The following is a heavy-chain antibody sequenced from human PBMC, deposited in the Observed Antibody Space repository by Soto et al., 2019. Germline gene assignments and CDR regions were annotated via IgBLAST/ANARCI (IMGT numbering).Heavy chain of an antibody. D-gene: IGHD3-16*01. CDR3: ASPGAGLGDLGEAFDF. CDR2: IYYSGST. CDR1: GASITSGDYY. J-gene: IGHJ3*01. V-gene: IGHV4-30-4*01. Sequence: QVQLQESGPGLVKASQTLSLTCTVSGASITSGDYYWSWIRQPPGKGLEWFGYIYYSGSTYYSPSLRSRRSIPVDTSKSQFSVRLRSVTAADTAVYFCASPGAGLGDLGEAFDFGGQGTMVTVSS.